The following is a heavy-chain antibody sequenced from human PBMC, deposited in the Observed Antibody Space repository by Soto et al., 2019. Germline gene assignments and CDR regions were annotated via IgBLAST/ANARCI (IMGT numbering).Heavy chain of an antibody. CDR2: ISTYNGNT. CDR3: GRDHRCGNSGGRFDP. J-gene: IGHJ5*02. V-gene: IGHV1-18*01. D-gene: IGHD7-27*01. Sequence: QVQLVQSGTEVKKPGASVKVSCKASGYTFTSYGITWVRQAPGQGLEWMGWISTYNGNTKYAQKFQGRVTMTTDTSTSTVYMELRSLRSDDTDVYYCGRDHRCGNSGGRFDPWGQGTLVTVSS. CDR1: GYTFTSYG.